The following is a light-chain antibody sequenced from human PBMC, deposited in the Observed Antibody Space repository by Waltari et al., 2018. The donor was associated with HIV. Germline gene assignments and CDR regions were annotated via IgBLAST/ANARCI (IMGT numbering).Light chain of an antibody. CDR2: KAS. CDR1: QSISSW. Sequence: DIQMTQSPSTLSASVGNSVTTTCRASQSISSWLAWYQQKPGKAPKVLIYKASSLESGVPSRFSGSGSGTEFTLTISSLQSDDFATYYCQQYDSYSWTFGQGTKVEIK. J-gene: IGKJ1*01. CDR3: QQYDSYSWT. V-gene: IGKV1-5*03.